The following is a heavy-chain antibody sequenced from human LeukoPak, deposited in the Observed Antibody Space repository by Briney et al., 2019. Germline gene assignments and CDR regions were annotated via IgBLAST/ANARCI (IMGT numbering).Heavy chain of an antibody. J-gene: IGHJ4*02. D-gene: IGHD6-13*01. CDR1: GGSISSSSYY. V-gene: IGHV4-39*01. Sequence: SETLSLTCTVSGGSISSSSYYWGWIRQPPGKGLEWIGSIYYSGSTYYNPSLKSRVTISVDTSKNQFSLKLSSVTAADTAVYYCARHSKGGVGAAANRFDYWGQGTLVTVSS. CDR3: ARHSKGGVGAAANRFDY. CDR2: IYYSGST.